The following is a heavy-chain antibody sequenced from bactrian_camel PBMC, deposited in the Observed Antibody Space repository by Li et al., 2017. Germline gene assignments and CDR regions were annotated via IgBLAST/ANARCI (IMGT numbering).Heavy chain of an antibody. V-gene: IGHV3S35*01. D-gene: IGHD1*01. CDR3: AANIGTCAASVFGRFRGFNW. J-gene: IGHJ4*01. CDR2: IYRPGGNT. CDR1: GPLFSSYG. Sequence: VQLVESGGGLVQAGGTLTLRCAASGPLFSSYGMGWFRQGPGKEREWIASIYRPGGNTFADDSVKGRFTISQDSAKNTVYLQLGSLKPEDTAMYYCAANIGTCAASVFGRFRGFNWWGQGTQVTVS.